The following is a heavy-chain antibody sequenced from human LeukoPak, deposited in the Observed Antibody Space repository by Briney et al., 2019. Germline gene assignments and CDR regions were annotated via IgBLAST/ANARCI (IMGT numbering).Heavy chain of an antibody. CDR1: GFTVSSKY. V-gene: IGHV3-66*01. Sequence: GGSLRLSCAASGFTVSSKYMSWVRQAPGKGLEWVSVIYSGGSTYYADSVKGRFTISRDNSKNTLYLQMNSLRAEDTAVCYCAREAPNYYDSSGYYYFDYWGQGTLVTVSS. CDR3: AREAPNYYDSSGYYYFDY. CDR2: IYSGGST. J-gene: IGHJ4*02. D-gene: IGHD3-22*01.